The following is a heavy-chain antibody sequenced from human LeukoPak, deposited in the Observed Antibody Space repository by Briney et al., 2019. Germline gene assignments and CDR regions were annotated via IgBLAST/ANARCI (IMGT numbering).Heavy chain of an antibody. CDR2: ISYSGST. Sequence: PSETLSLTCTVSGGSISSSGYYWGWIRQPPGKGLEWIGIISYSGSTHYNPSLKSRLTISVDTSKKQFSLELSSVTAADTAVYYCVRRSGLSGDTDWFDPWGQGTLVTVSS. CDR1: GGSISSSGYY. CDR3: VRRSGLSGDTDWFDP. V-gene: IGHV4-39*01. J-gene: IGHJ5*02. D-gene: IGHD7-27*01.